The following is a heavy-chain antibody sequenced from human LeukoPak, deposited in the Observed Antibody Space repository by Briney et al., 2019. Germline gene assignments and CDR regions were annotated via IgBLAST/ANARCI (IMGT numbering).Heavy chain of an antibody. CDR2: ISYDGSNK. CDR3: ARYRGWVDY. V-gene: IGHV3-30*03. Sequence: GGSLRLSCAASGFTFSSYGMHWVRQAPGKGLEWVAVISYDGSNKYYADSVKGRFTISRDNSKNTLYLQMNSLRAEDTAVYYCARYRGWVDYWGQGTLVTVSS. D-gene: IGHD6-19*01. CDR1: GFTFSSYG. J-gene: IGHJ4*02.